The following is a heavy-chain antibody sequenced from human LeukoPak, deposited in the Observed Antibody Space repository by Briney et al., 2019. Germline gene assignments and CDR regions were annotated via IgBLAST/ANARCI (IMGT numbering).Heavy chain of an antibody. CDR2: IWYDGSNK. CDR1: GFTFSSYG. Sequence: GGSLRLSCAASGFTFSSYGMHWVRQAPGKGLEWVAVIWYDGSNKYYADSVKGRFTISRDNSKNTLYLQMNSLRAEDTAVYCCARERSLNTASLGYWGHGTLVTVSS. D-gene: IGHD5-18*01. CDR3: ARERSLNTASLGY. J-gene: IGHJ4*01. V-gene: IGHV3-33*01.